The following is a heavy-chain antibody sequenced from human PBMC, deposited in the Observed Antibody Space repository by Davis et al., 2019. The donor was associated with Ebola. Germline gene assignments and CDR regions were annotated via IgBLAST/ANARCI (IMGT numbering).Heavy chain of an antibody. CDR2: ISTYNGNT. V-gene: IGHV1-18*04. CDR3: ASGRFLEWLPNYYYYGMDV. J-gene: IGHJ6*02. D-gene: IGHD3-3*01. Sequence: ASVKVSCKASGYTFSSNGITWVRQATGQGLEWMGWISTYNGNTNYGQKLQGRVTMTTDTSTSTAYMELRSLRSDDTAVYYCASGRFLEWLPNYYYYGMDVWGQGTTVTVSS. CDR1: GYTFSSNG.